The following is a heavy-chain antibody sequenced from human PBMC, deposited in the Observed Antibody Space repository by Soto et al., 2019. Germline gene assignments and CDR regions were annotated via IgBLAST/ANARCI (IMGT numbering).Heavy chain of an antibody. CDR3: ARASYLDPAFDI. J-gene: IGHJ3*02. CDR2: GNPNSGNT. CDR1: GYTFTSYD. V-gene: IGHV1-8*01. Sequence: QVQLVQSGAEVKRPRASVKVSCKASGYTFTSYDFNWVRQAPGQGLEWMGWGNPNSGNTDYAQKFQGRVNMTRNTSIRTAYMELSSLRSEDTAVYYCARASYLDPAFDIWGQGTMVTVS. D-gene: IGHD2-2*03.